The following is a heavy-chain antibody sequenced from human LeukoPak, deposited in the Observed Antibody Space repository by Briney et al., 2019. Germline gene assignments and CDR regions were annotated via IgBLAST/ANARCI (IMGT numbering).Heavy chain of an antibody. CDR1: GGSISSNGFY. J-gene: IGHJ4*02. CDR2: VFYSGST. CDR3: ASVRTMADLDS. Sequence: SETLSLTCTVSGGSISSNGFYWGWVRQPPGKVPEWIASVFYSGSTHYNPSLKSRVTISPDTSKNQFSLKWTTVTAADTAVYYCASVRTMADLDSWGQGTLVTVSS. V-gene: IGHV4-39*07. D-gene: IGHD3-10*01.